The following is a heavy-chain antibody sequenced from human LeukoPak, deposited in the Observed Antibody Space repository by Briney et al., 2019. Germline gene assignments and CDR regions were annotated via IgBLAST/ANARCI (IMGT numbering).Heavy chain of an antibody. V-gene: IGHV1-18*01. D-gene: IGHD1-26*01. CDR2: ISAYNGNT. J-gene: IGHJ4*02. Sequence: ASVNVSCKASGYTFTSYGISWVRQAPGQGREGMGWISAYNGNTNYAQKLQGRVTMTTDTSTSTAYMELRSLRSDDTAVYYCARRIVGATRVYDYWGQGTLVTVSS. CDR1: GYTFTSYG. CDR3: ARRIVGATRVYDY.